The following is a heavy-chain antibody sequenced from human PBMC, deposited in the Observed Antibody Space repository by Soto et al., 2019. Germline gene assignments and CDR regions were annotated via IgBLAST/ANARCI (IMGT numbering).Heavy chain of an antibody. Sequence: LGESLKISCKGSGYSFTSYWIGWVCQMPGKGLEWMGIIYPGDSDTRYSPSFQGQVTISADKSISTAYLQWSSLKASDTAMYYCARQPNQYYYDSSGYRATTFDIWGQGTMVTVSS. V-gene: IGHV5-51*01. CDR1: GYSFTSYW. CDR3: ARQPNQYYYDSSGYRATTFDI. J-gene: IGHJ3*02. CDR2: IYPGDSDT. D-gene: IGHD3-22*01.